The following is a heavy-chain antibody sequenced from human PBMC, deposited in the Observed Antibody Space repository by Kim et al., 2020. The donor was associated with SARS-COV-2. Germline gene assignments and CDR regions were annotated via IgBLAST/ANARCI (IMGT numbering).Heavy chain of an antibody. CDR1: GFTFSSYA. CDR3: AKINSNYDVWSGYYHFDY. V-gene: IGHV3-23*01. J-gene: IGHJ4*02. D-gene: IGHD3-3*01. CDR2: ISGSGGST. Sequence: GGSLRLSCAASGFTFSSYAMSWVRQAPGKGLEWVSAISGSGGSTYYADSVKCRFTISRDNSKNTLYLQMNSLRAEDTAVYYCAKINSNYDVWSGYYHFDYWGQGTLVTVSS.